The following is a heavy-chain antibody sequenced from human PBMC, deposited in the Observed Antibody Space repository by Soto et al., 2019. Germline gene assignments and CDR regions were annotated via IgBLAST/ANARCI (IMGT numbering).Heavy chain of an antibody. CDR2: ISSSGSTI. J-gene: IGHJ6*03. D-gene: IGHD3-9*01. CDR1: GFTFSDYY. V-gene: IGHV3-11*01. Sequence: QVQLVESGGGLVKPGGSLRLSCAASGFTFSDYYMSWIRQAPGKGLEWVSYISSSGSTIYYADSVKGRFTISRDNAKNSLYLQMNSLRAEDTAVYYCARDKALRYFDWLTPGSYYYYYMDVWGKGTTVTVSS. CDR3: ARDKALRYFDWLTPGSYYYYYMDV.